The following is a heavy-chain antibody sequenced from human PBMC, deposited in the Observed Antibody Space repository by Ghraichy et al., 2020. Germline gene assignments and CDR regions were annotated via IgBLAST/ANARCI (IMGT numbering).Heavy chain of an antibody. J-gene: IGHJ4*02. Sequence: LTCAASGFTFSSYSMNWVRQAPGKGLEWVSSISSSSSYIYYADSVKGRFTISRDNAKNSLYLQMNSLRAEDTAVYYCARGGSELRGAIDYWGQGTLVTVSS. D-gene: IGHD1-7*01. CDR3: ARGGSELRGAIDY. V-gene: IGHV3-21*01. CDR1: GFTFSSYS. CDR2: ISSSSSYI.